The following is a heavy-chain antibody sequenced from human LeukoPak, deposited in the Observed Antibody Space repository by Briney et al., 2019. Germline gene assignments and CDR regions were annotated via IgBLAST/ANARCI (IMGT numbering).Heavy chain of an antibody. CDR3: AKIGGILRSSGWYYFDY. J-gene: IGHJ4*02. Sequence: GGSLRPSCAASGFTFSSYAMSWVRQAPGKGLEWVSAISGSGGSTYYTDSVKGRFTISRDNSKNTLYLQMNSLRAEDTAVYYCAKIGGILRSSGWYYFDYWGQGTLVTVSS. V-gene: IGHV3-23*01. CDR1: GFTFSSYA. CDR2: ISGSGGST. D-gene: IGHD6-19*01.